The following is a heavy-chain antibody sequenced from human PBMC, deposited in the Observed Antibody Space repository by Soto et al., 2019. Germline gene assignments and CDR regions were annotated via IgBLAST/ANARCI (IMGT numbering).Heavy chain of an antibody. V-gene: IGHV4-59*01. J-gene: IGHJ6*02. D-gene: IGHD1-7*01. CDR1: GGSISSYY. CDR3: ARDTRTGTGPYYYYGMDV. CDR2: IYYSGST. Sequence: PSETLSLTCTVSGGSISSYYWSWIRQPPGKGLEWIGYIYYSGSTNYNPSLKSRVTISVGTSKNQFSLKLSSVTAADTAVYYCARDTRTGTGPYYYYGMDVWGQGTTVTVSS.